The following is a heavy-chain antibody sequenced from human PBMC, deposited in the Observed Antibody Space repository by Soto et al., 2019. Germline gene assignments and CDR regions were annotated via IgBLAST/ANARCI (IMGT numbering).Heavy chain of an antibody. CDR1: GFTFNNAW. CDR3: TVSRWAARAYSYYYGMDV. V-gene: IGHV3-15*01. D-gene: IGHD6-6*01. CDR2: IKSTVDGGTT. Sequence: EVQLVESGGGLVKSGGSLRLSCAASGFTFNNAWMSWVRQAPGKGLEWVGRIKSTVDGGTTDYAAPVKGRFTISRDDSRNTLDLQMNSLTTEDTGVYYCTVSRWAARAYSYYYGMDVWGQGATVTVSS. J-gene: IGHJ6*02.